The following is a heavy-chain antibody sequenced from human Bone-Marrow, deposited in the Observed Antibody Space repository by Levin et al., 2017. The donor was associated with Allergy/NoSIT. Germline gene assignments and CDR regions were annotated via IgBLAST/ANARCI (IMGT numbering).Heavy chain of an antibody. CDR3: ARDLADSGWYGWFDP. CDR1: GFTFSSYW. J-gene: IGHJ5*02. V-gene: IGHV3-7*01. Sequence: PGGSLRLSCAASGFTFSSYWMSWVRQAPGKGLEWVANIKQDGSEKYYVDSVKGRFTISRDNAKNSLYLQMNSLRAEDTAVYYCARDLADSGWYGWFDPWGQGTLVTVSS. D-gene: IGHD6-19*01. CDR2: IKQDGSEK.